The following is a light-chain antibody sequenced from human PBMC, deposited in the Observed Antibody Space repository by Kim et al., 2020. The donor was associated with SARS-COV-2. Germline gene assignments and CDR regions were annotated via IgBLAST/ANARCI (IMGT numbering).Light chain of an antibody. CDR2: ANN. J-gene: IGLJ3*02. Sequence: QSLLTQPPSVSGAPGQRVSISCTGTNSNIGARFDVHWYQQLPGTAPKLLIYANNNRPSGVPDRFSGSKSGTSASLAITGLQAEDEADYYCQAYDNSLRAVMFGGGTQLTVL. CDR1: NSNIGARFD. CDR3: QAYDNSLRAVM. V-gene: IGLV1-40*01.